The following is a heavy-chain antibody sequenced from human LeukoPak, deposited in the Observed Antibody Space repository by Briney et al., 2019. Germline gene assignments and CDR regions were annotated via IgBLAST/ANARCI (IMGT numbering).Heavy chain of an antibody. Sequence: ASVKVSCKASGYTFSDYYIHWVRQAPGQGLEWMGWINPKSGDTKNVQKFQGRATMTRDTSISTAYMELSRLRSDDTAVYYCARTREMATSGYYYYYYMDVWGKGITVTISS. D-gene: IGHD5-24*01. CDR2: INPKSGDT. J-gene: IGHJ6*03. CDR1: GYTFSDYY. CDR3: ARTREMATSGYYYYYYMDV. V-gene: IGHV1-2*02.